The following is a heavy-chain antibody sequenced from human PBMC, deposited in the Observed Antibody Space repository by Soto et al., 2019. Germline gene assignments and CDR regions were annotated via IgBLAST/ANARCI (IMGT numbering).Heavy chain of an antibody. CDR2: IIPIFGTA. J-gene: IGHJ4*02. CDR1: GGTFSSYA. V-gene: IGHV1-69*12. D-gene: IGHD3-22*01. Sequence: QVQLVQSGAEVKKPGSSVKVSCKASGGTFSSYAISWVRQAPGQGLEWMGGIIPIFGTANYAQKFQGRVTITADESTSTAYKELSSLRSEDTAVYYCAREFPYYYYSSGYYYFDYWGQGTLVTVSS. CDR3: AREFPYYYYSSGYYYFDY.